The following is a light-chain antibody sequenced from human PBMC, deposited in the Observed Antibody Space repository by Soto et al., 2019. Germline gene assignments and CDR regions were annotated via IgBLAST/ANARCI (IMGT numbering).Light chain of an antibody. CDR3: QQYNNWPPWT. J-gene: IGKJ1*01. CDR2: GAS. CDR1: QSVSSN. Sequence: EIVMTQSPATLSVSPGERATLACRASQSVSSNLAWYQQKHGQAPRLLIYGASTRATGIPARFSGSGSGTEFTLTISSLQSEDFAVYYCQQYNNWPPWTFGQGTNVEIK. V-gene: IGKV3-15*01.